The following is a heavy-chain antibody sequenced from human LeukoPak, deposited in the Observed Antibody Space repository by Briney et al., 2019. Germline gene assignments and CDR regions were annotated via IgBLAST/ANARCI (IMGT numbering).Heavy chain of an antibody. J-gene: IGHJ4*02. CDR3: ASSGPAPGIAAAGTIFDY. CDR1: GGTFSSYA. CDR2: IIPIFGTA. D-gene: IGHD6-13*01. V-gene: IGHV1-69*06. Sequence: ASVKVSCKASGGTFSSYAISWVRQAPGQGLEWMGGIIPIFGTANYAQKFQGRVTITADKSTSTAYMELSSLRSEDTAVYYCASSGPAPGIAAAGTIFDYWGQGTLVTVSS.